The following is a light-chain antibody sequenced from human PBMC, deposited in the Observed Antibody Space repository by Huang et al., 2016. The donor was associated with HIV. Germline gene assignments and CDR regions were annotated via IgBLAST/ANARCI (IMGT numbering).Light chain of an antibody. Sequence: DIQMTQSPSSLSASVGDRVTITCRASQNIGISLHWYKQRAGSAPNLLISRASNLESGDPSRFGVSGSGSDFTLTISSLQPDDFATYYCQQTYTVPWTFGQGTKVEV. CDR3: QQTYTVPWT. J-gene: IGKJ1*01. CDR2: RAS. CDR1: QNIGIS. V-gene: IGKV1-39*01.